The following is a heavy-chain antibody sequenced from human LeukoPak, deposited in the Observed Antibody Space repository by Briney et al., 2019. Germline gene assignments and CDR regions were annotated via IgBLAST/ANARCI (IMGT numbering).Heavy chain of an antibody. CDR3: ARSEDSGSFDY. CDR2: IYYSGST. Sequence: SETLSLTCTVSGGSISSYYWSWIRQPPGKGLEWIGYIYYSGSTNYNPSLKSRVTISVDTSKNQFSLKLSSVTAADTAVYYCARSEDSGSFDYWGQGTLVTVSS. CDR1: GGSISSYY. V-gene: IGHV4-59*08. J-gene: IGHJ4*02. D-gene: IGHD1-14*01.